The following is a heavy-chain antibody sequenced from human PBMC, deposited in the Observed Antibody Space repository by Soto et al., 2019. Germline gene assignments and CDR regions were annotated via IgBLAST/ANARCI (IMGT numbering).Heavy chain of an antibody. CDR1: GGSINSDHYY. D-gene: IGHD6-25*01. CDR2: IYYSGST. Sequence: QLQLQESGPRLVKSSETLSLTCTVSGGSINSDHYYWVWIRQPPGKGLEWIGNIYYSGSTLYNPSVESRVTISVDASKNQFSLGLRSMTATDTAVYYCARRGRSTSDAFDIWGQGTMVAVSS. V-gene: IGHV4-39*01. CDR3: ARRGRSTSDAFDI. J-gene: IGHJ3*02.